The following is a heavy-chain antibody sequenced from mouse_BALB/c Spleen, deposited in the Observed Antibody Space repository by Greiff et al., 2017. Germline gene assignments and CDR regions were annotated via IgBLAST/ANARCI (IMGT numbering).Heavy chain of an antibody. CDR2: ISSGGST. V-gene: IGHV5-6-5*01. CDR3: ARWLGSYAMDY. CDR1: GFTFSSYA. D-gene: IGHD2-2*01. J-gene: IGHJ4*01. Sequence: EVKVVESGGGLVKPGGSLKLSCAASGFTFSSYAMSWVRQTPEKRLEWVASISSGGSTYYPDSVKGRFTISRDNARNILYLQMSSLRSEDTAMYYCARWLGSYAMDYWGQGTSVTVSS.